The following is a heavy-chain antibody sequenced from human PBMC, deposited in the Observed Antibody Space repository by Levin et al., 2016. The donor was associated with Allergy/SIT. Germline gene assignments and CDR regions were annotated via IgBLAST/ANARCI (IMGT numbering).Heavy chain of an antibody. Sequence: ASVKVSCKASGYSFTSYGINWVRQAPGQGLEWMAWINAYNGDTNFAQKFQGRVTVTTDTSTSTAYMELRNLGSDDTAVYYCARRKSSSYYYYYMDVWGTGTTVTVSS. J-gene: IGHJ6*03. D-gene: IGHD6-19*01. CDR1: GYSFTSYG. CDR3: ARRKSSSYYYYYMDV. V-gene: IGHV1-18*04. CDR2: INAYNGDT.